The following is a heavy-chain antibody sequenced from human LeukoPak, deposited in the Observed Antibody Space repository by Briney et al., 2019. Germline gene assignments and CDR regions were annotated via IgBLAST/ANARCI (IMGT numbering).Heavy chain of an antibody. CDR2: IFHSGST. J-gene: IGHJ3*02. Sequence: PSETLSLTCAVSGGSVSSGGYSWSWIRQPPGKALEWIGYIFHSGSTYYNPSLKSRVTISIDRSKNQFSLKLSSVTAADTAVYYCARGEVCDIWGQGTMVTVSS. V-gene: IGHV4-30-2*01. D-gene: IGHD3-16*01. CDR1: GGSVSSGGYS. CDR3: ARGEVCDI.